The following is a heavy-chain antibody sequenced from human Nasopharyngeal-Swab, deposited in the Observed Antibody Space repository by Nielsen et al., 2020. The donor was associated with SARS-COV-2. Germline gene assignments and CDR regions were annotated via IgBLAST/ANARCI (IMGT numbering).Heavy chain of an antibody. Sequence: EALKIACPVSGGSIRNYYWTWIRQPPGGGLEWNGYISSSGNNNYNPSLKSRFSRSLDSSKNQFSLKLSSLTTADTAIYFCARDLLKTTRAGYTYYYMDVWGKGTSVTVSS. J-gene: IGHJ6*03. CDR2: ISSSGNN. D-gene: IGHD2-2*02. V-gene: IGHV4-59*01. CDR3: ARDLLKTTRAGYTYYYMDV. CDR1: GGSIRNYY.